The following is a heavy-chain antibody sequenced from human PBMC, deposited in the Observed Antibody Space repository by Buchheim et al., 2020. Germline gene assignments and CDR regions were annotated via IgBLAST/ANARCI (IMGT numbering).Heavy chain of an antibody. Sequence: QMQLVQSGPEVKKPGTSVKVSCKASGFTFTSSAVQWVRQARGQRLEWIGWIVVGSGNTNYAQKFQERVTITRVMSTSTAYMELSSLRSEDTAVYYCAADTDFWSGYWGSYWGQGTL. J-gene: IGHJ4*02. CDR1: GFTFTSSA. V-gene: IGHV1-58*01. CDR2: IVVGSGNT. D-gene: IGHD3-3*01. CDR3: AADTDFWSGYWGSY.